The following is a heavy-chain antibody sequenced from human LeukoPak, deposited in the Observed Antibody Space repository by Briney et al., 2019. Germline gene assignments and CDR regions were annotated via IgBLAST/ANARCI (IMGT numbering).Heavy chain of an antibody. CDR1: GFSFTNFW. CDR3: ASPGVLCSGGSCFDY. V-gene: IGHV3-21*01. D-gene: IGHD2-15*01. CDR2: ISSSGDYI. J-gene: IGHJ4*02. Sequence: GGSLRLSCAVSGFSFTNFWMSWVRQAPGKGLEWVSSISSSGDYINYADSLRGRFTISRDNARNSVYLQMNSLRAEDTAVYYCASPGVLCSGGSCFDYWGQGTLVTVSS.